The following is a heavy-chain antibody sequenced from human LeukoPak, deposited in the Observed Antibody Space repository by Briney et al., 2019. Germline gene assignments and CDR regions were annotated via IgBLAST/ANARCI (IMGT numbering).Heavy chain of an antibody. J-gene: IGHJ6*04. CDR1: GFTFTAYS. D-gene: IGHD6-19*01. Sequence: PGGSLRLSCASSGFTFTAYSMNWVRQAPGRGLEWISFISSSGHYIYYADSLKGRFTISRDNANSSPYLQISTLKAEDTAVYYCTRQWLRVMDVWGKGTTVTVSS. CDR3: TRQWLRVMDV. V-gene: IGHV3-21*01. CDR2: ISSSGHYI.